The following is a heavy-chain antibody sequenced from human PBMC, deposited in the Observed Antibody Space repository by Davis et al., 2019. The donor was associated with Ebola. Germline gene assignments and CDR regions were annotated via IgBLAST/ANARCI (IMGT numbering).Heavy chain of an antibody. V-gene: IGHV3-21*01. D-gene: IGHD3-3*01. CDR1: GFTFSSYS. J-gene: IGHJ4*02. CDR2: ISSSSSYI. Sequence: GESLKISCAASGFTFSSYSMNWVRQAPGKGLEWVSSISSSSSYIYYADSVKGRFTISRDNAKNSLYLQMNSLRAEDTAVYYCARDVYDFWSGYKDYWGQGTLVTVSS. CDR3: ARDVYDFWSGYKDY.